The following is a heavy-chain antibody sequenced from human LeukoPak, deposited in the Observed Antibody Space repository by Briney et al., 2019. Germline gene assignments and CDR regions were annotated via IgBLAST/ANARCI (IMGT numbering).Heavy chain of an antibody. V-gene: IGHV1-2*06. CDR2: INPNSGGT. J-gene: IGHJ3*02. D-gene: IGHD6-6*01. CDR3: GVVAARPRDAFDI. Sequence: ASVKVSCKASGYTFTGYYMHWVRQAPGQGLEWMGRINPNSGGTNYAQKFQGRVTMTRDTSISTAYMELSRLRSDDTAAYYCGVVAARPRDAFDIWGQGTMVTVSS. CDR1: GYTFTGYY.